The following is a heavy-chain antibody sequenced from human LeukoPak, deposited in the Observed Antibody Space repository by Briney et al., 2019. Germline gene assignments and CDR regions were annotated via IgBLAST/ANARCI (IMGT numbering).Heavy chain of an antibody. CDR3: AKDVLDGSYFDY. V-gene: IGHV3-30*18. D-gene: IGHD1-26*01. Sequence: GRSLRLSCAASGFTFSSHGMHWVRQAPGKGLEWVAVISYDGSNKYYADSVKGRFTISRDNSKNTLYLQMNSLRAEDTAVYYCAKDVLDGSYFDYWGQGTLVTVSS. J-gene: IGHJ4*02. CDR1: GFTFSSHG. CDR2: ISYDGSNK.